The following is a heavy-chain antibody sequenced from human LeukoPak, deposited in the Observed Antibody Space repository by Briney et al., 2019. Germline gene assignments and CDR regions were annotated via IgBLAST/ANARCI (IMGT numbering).Heavy chain of an antibody. D-gene: IGHD7-27*01. Sequence: GASVKVSCKASGYTFTSYGISWVRQAPGQGLEWMGRINPNSGGTNYAQKFQGRVTMTRDTSISTAYMELSRLTSDDTAVYYCAPGPGWFDPWGQGTLVTVSS. CDR1: GYTFTSYG. V-gene: IGHV1-2*06. CDR3: APGPGWFDP. CDR2: INPNSGGT. J-gene: IGHJ5*02.